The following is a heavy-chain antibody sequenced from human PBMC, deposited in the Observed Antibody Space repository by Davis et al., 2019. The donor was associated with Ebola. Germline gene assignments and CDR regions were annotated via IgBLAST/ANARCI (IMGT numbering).Heavy chain of an antibody. V-gene: IGHV4-61*05. Sequence: SETLSLTCTVSGGSISVRSYYWAWVRHHPGKGLDWIAYISHTGNTNYNSALKGRLTISVDTSKNQFSLKLSSVTAADTAVYYCARHMYYYDSSGYGRGNFDYWGQGTLVTVSS. CDR2: ISHTGNT. CDR3: ARHMYYYDSSGYGRGNFDY. D-gene: IGHD3-22*01. CDR1: GGSISVRSYY. J-gene: IGHJ4*02.